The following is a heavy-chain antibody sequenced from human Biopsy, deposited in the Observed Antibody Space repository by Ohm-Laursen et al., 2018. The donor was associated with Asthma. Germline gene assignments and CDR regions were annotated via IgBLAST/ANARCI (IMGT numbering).Heavy chain of an antibody. J-gene: IGHJ6*02. CDR1: GDTFSSCG. V-gene: IGHV1-69*13. D-gene: IGHD4-17*01. CDR2: IIPIYRTT. CDR3: ARGGYYGDRRYHDGMDV. Sequence: SVKVSRKASGDTFSSCGVNWVRQAPGQGLEWMGEIIPIYRTTNYAQKFQGRVTITADESTSTAYMELSSLRADDTAVYYCARGGYYGDRRYHDGMDVWGQGTTVTVSS.